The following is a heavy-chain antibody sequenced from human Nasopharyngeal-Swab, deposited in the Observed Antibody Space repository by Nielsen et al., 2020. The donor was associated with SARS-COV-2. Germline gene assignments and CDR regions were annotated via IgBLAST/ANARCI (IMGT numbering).Heavy chain of an antibody. CDR3: ARVDRPGITMVRGVIITPTSYYYYYMDV. CDR1: GGSFSGYY. CDR2: INHSGST. D-gene: IGHD3-10*01. Sequence: SETLSLTCAVYGGSFSGYYWSWIRQPPGQGLEWIGEINHSGSTNYNPSLKSRVTISVDTSKNQFSLKLSSVTAADTAVYYCARVDRPGITMVRGVIITPTSYYYYYMDVWGKGTTVTVSS. J-gene: IGHJ6*03. V-gene: IGHV4-34*01.